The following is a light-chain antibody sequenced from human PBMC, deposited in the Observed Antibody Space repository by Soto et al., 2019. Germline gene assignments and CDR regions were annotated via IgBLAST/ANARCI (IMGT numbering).Light chain of an antibody. V-gene: IGKV3-11*01. J-gene: IGKJ1*01. CDR1: ENVRTF. Sequence: VVLTQSPATLSLSPGERATLSFRSSENVRTFVDWYQQKPGQAPRLLIYGASNRATGIPARFSGSGSGTDFTLTISSLEPEDFAVYYCQQRGNRPPWTFGQGTKVDI. CDR3: QQRGNRPPWT. CDR2: GAS.